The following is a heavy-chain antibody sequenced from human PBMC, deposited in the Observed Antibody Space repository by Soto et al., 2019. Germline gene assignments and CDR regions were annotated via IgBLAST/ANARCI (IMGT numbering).Heavy chain of an antibody. V-gene: IGHV1-69*14. Sequence: QVQLVQSGAEVKKPGSSVKVSCKASGDPFSGYSISWVRQAPGQGLEWMGGIIPLFGSTNYAQRFQDRVTITADKSTNTVYMELSGLESEVSAVYYCARDLGSGYAPGDYWGLGTLVTVSS. CDR3: ARDLGSGYAPGDY. D-gene: IGHD5-12*01. CDR1: GDPFSGYS. J-gene: IGHJ4*02. CDR2: IIPLFGST.